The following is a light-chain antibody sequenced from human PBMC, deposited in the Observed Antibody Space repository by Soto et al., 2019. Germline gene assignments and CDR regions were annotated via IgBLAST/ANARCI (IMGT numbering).Light chain of an antibody. V-gene: IGKV3-11*01. CDR2: DAS. CDR1: QSVSSY. J-gene: IGKJ2*02. CDR3: QQRGSWPRT. Sequence: EIVLTQSPATLSLSPGERATLSCRASQSVSSYLAWHQQKPGQAPRLLIYDASNRATGIPARFSGSGSGTDFTLTISSLEPEDFAVYYCQQRGSWPRTFGQGTKLEIK.